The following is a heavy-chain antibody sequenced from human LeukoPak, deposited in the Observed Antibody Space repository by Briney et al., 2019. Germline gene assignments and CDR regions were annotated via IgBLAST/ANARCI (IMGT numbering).Heavy chain of an antibody. CDR3: TKDSDLDY. Sequence: GGSLRLSCAASGFIFSSYWMSWVRQAPGKGLEWVANIKQDGSEKYYVDSVKGRFTISRDNAKKSLYLQMNSLRAEDTAIYYCTKDSDLDYWGQGTLVTVSS. V-gene: IGHV3-7*03. CDR1: GFIFSSYW. J-gene: IGHJ4*02. CDR2: IKQDGSEK.